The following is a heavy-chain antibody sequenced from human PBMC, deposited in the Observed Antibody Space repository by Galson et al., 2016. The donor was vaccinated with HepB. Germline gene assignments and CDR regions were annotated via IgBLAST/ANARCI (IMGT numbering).Heavy chain of an antibody. V-gene: IGHV4-39*01. CDR3: ARHVVPEDAFNI. D-gene: IGHD2-21*01. CDR1: GGSISTNNYC. CDR2: ICHSGNT. Sequence: LSLTCTVSGGSISTNNYCWDWVRQPPGQGLEWIGSICHSGNTYYNPSLKSRVAMPVDTSNNQFSLKPRSVTAADTAVYYCARHVVPEDAFNIWGQGTKVTVSS. J-gene: IGHJ3*02.